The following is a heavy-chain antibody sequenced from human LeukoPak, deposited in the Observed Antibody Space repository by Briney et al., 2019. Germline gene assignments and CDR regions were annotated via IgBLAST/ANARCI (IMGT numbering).Heavy chain of an antibody. CDR1: GFTLSSYA. V-gene: IGHV3-7*01. CDR3: VRRYMATSAEDFDY. J-gene: IGHJ4*02. D-gene: IGHD3-16*02. Sequence: PGGSLRLSCAASGFTLSSYAMSWVRQAPGKGLEWVANINQRGSEIYYLDSVRGRFTISRDNARNSLYLQMNILRAEDTAVYYCVRRYMATSAEDFDYWGQGTLVAV. CDR2: INQRGSEI.